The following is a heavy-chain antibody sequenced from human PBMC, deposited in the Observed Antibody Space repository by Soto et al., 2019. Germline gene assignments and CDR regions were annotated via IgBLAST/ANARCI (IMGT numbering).Heavy chain of an antibody. CDR3: ARGDYGEIWFDP. Sequence: QVQLVQSGAEVKKPGASVKVSCKASGYTFTSYAMHWVRQAPGQRLEWMGWINAGNGNTKYSQKFQGRVTITRDTSASTAYMELSSVRSEDTAVYYCARGDYGEIWFDPWGQGTLVTVSS. D-gene: IGHD4-17*01. V-gene: IGHV1-3*01. CDR2: INAGNGNT. J-gene: IGHJ5*02. CDR1: GYTFTSYA.